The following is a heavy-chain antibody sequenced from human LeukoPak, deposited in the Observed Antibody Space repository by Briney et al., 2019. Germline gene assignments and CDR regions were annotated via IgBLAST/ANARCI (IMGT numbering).Heavy chain of an antibody. Sequence: PSETLSLTCTVSGGSISSSSYYWGWLRQPPGKGLEWIGSIYYSGSTYYNPSLKSRVTISVDTSKNQFSLKLSSVTAADTAVYYCAKIVGAPNWFDPWGQGTLVSVSS. V-gene: IGHV4-39*07. D-gene: IGHD1-26*01. CDR3: AKIVGAPNWFDP. J-gene: IGHJ5*02. CDR1: GGSISSSSYY. CDR2: IYYSGST.